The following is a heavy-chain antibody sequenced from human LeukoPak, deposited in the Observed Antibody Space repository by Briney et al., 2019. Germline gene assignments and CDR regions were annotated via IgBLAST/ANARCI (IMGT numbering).Heavy chain of an antibody. CDR2: ISAYNGNT. Sequence: GASVKVSCKASGYTFTSYGISWVRQAPGQGLEWTGWISAYNGNTNYAQKLQGRVTMTTDTSTSTAYMELRSLRSDDTAVYYCASFLIAAAGTLNFQHWGQGTLVTVSS. V-gene: IGHV1-18*01. CDR1: GYTFTSYG. J-gene: IGHJ1*01. CDR3: ASFLIAAAGTLNFQH. D-gene: IGHD6-13*01.